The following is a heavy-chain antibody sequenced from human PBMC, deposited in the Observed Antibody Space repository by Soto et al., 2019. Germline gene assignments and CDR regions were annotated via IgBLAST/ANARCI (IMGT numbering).Heavy chain of an antibody. D-gene: IGHD2-15*01. Sequence: QVQLVESGGGVVQPGRSLRLSCAASGFIFNEYGMHWVRQAPGKGLEWVAVLWYDGSNKYYADSVKGRFIFSRDNSKNTMSLQMNSLRVEDTAVYYCARWGCSGSNCNLNQRSFDLWGQGTLVTVSS. CDR1: GFIFNEYG. CDR3: ARWGCSGSNCNLNQRSFDL. J-gene: IGHJ4*02. CDR2: LWYDGSNK. V-gene: IGHV3-33*03.